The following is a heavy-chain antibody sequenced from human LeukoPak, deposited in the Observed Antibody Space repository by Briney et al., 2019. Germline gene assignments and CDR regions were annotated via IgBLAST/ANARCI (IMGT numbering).Heavy chain of an antibody. CDR2: INHSGST. CDR3: ARANMVYAIRYYYYYMDV. CDR1: GGSISSYH. V-gene: IGHV4-34*01. Sequence: SETLSLTCSVSGGSISSYHWSWIRQPPGKGLEWIGEINHSGSTNYNPSLKSRVTISVDTSKNQFSLKLSSVTAADTAVYYCARANMVYAIRYYYYYMDVWGKGTTVTVSS. D-gene: IGHD2-8*01. J-gene: IGHJ6*03.